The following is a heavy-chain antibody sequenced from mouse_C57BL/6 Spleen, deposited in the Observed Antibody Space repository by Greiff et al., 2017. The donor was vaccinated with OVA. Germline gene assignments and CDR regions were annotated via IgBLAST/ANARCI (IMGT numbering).Heavy chain of an antibody. D-gene: IGHD2-1*01. J-gene: IGHJ4*01. CDR3: ARIYYGNPYAMDY. V-gene: IGHV5-17*01. Sequence: DVQLVESGGGLVKPGGSLKLSCAASGFTFSDYGMHWVRQAPEKGLEWVAYISSGSSTIYHADTVKGRFTISRDNAKNTLFLQMTSLRSEDTAMYYCARIYYGNPYAMDYWGQGTSVTVSS. CDR2: ISSGSSTI. CDR1: GFTFSDYG.